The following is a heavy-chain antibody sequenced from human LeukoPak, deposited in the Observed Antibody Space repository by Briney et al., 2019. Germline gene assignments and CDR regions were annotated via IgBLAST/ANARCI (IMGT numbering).Heavy chain of an antibody. J-gene: IGHJ4*02. D-gene: IGHD2-21*02. Sequence: ASVKVSCKASGYTFTSYDINWVRQATGQGLEWMGWMNPNSGNTGYAQKFQGRVTITRNTSISTAYMELSSLRSEDTAVYYCARVGEGYCGGDCYSYYFDYWGQGTLVTVSS. CDR3: ARVGEGYCGGDCYSYYFDY. V-gene: IGHV1-8*03. CDR1: GYTFTSYD. CDR2: MNPNSGNT.